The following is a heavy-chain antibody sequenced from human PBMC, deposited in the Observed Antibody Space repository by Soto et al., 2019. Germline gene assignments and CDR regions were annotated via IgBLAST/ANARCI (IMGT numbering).Heavy chain of an antibody. V-gene: IGHV1-2*02. CDR3: TRNAFYYNSSGYHDGFDI. Sequence: QVQLVQSGAEVEGPGASVKVSCKASGYTFSDYYVHWVRQAPGQGLEWMGWISPKSGGTNYAQKFQGRVTMTRDTSIFTAYMELSRLRSDDTAVYYCTRNAFYYNSSGYHDGFDIWGQGTLVTVSS. CDR1: GYTFSDYY. CDR2: ISPKSGGT. J-gene: IGHJ3*02. D-gene: IGHD3-22*01.